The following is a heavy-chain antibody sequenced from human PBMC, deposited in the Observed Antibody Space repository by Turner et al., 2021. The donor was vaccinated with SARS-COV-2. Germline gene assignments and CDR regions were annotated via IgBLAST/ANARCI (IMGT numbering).Heavy chain of an antibody. Sequence: EVQLVESGGGLVQPGGSLRLSCAASGFTISTYSMSWVRQAPGKGPEWVSYISGTTTTIYYADSVKGRFTISRDNAKNSLYLQMNNLRAEDTAMYYCAREHYDFWSGYFYWGQGTLVTVSS. CDR3: AREHYDFWSGYFY. D-gene: IGHD3-3*01. J-gene: IGHJ4*02. V-gene: IGHV3-48*01. CDR1: GFTISTYS. CDR2: ISGTTTTI.